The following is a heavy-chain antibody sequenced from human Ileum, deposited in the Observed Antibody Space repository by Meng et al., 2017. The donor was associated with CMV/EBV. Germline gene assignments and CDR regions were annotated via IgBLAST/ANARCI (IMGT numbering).Heavy chain of an antibody. CDR3: LRDRPHWE. V-gene: IGHV3-74*01. CDR2: IFRDDYSA. J-gene: IGHJ4*02. CDR1: GFTFTTYY. Sequence: GGSLRLSCAASGFTFTTYYIHWVRQAPGKGLEWVSHIFRDDYSARYAESVKGRFTVSRDNANNRVYLQMNSLRVDDTAVYYCLRDRPHWERGQGTLVTVSS. D-gene: IGHD7-27*01.